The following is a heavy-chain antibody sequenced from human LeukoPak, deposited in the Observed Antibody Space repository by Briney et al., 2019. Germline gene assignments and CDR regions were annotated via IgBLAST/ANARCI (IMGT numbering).Heavy chain of an antibody. CDR2: MNPNRGNT. D-gene: IGHD2-2*02. V-gene: IGHV1-8*01. J-gene: IGHJ5*02. CDR3: GRAFIVVKAAAINGPINWFDP. CDR1: GYTFTSYG. Sequence: ASVKVSCKASGYTFTSYGINWVRQATGQGLEWMGWMNPNRGNTGYAQKFQGRVTMTRNTSINTAYMELSSLRSEDTAVYYCGRAFIVVKAAAINGPINWFDPWGQGTLVTVSS.